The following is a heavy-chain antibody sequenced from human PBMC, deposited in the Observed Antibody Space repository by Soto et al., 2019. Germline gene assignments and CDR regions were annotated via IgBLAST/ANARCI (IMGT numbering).Heavy chain of an antibody. CDR1: GYTFTSYY. V-gene: IGHV1-3*01. CDR2: INAGNGNT. Sequence: ASVKVSCKASGYTFTSYYMHWVRQAPGQRLEWMGWINAGNGNTKYSQKFQGRVTITRGTSASTAYMELSSLRSEDTAVYYCARAVAVPADFDYWGQGTLVTVSS. D-gene: IGHD6-19*01. J-gene: IGHJ4*02. CDR3: ARAVAVPADFDY.